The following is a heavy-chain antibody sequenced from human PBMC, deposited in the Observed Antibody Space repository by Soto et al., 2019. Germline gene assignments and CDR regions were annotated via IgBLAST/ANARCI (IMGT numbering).Heavy chain of an antibody. D-gene: IGHD2-8*01. V-gene: IGHV5-51*01. CDR2: IYPGDSDT. Sequence: PXESLKISFKGSGDSLTSYWIGWARRMPGKGLEWMGIIYPGDSDTRYSPSFQGQVTVSADKSISTAYLQWSSLKASDTAMYYCARLTTNAHYYYGMDVWGQGTTVTVSS. CDR3: ARLTTNAHYYYGMDV. CDR1: GDSLTSYW. J-gene: IGHJ6*02.